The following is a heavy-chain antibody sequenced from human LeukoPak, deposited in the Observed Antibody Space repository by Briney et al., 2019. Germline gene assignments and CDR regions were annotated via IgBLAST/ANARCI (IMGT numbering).Heavy chain of an antibody. CDR1: GGSISSSSYY. D-gene: IGHD5-12*01. V-gene: IGHV4-39*07. CDR3: ARGGGYDASWEYYFDY. Sequence: PSETLSLTCTVSGGSISSSSYYWGWIRQPPGKGLEWIGSIYYSGSTYYNPSLKSRVTISVDTSKNQFSLKLSSVTAADTAAYYCARGGGYDASWEYYFDYWGQGTLVTVSS. CDR2: IYYSGST. J-gene: IGHJ4*02.